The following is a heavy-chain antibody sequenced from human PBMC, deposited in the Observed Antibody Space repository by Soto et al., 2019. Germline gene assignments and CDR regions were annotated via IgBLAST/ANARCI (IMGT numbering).Heavy chain of an antibody. Sequence: QVQLVQSGAEVKKPGASLRVSCETSGGTSTIYTITWVRQAPGQGLQWMGRIVPTLRITNYAQEFQGRLTITADSSTSTAHIELTSLTSEDTAVYYCPTDKYGAGRVGVHFWGQGTLVTVSS. CDR1: GGTSTIYT. J-gene: IGHJ4*02. D-gene: IGHD3-3*02. CDR3: PTDKYGAGRVGVHF. V-gene: IGHV1-69*08. CDR2: IVPTLRIT.